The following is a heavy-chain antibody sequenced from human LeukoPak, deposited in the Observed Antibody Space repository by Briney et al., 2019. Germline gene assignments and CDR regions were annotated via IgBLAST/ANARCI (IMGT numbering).Heavy chain of an antibody. Sequence: PSETLSLTCTVSGGSISSSSYYWGWIRQPPGKGLEWIGSIYYSGSTYYNPSLKSRVTISVDTSKNQFSLKLSSETAADTAVYYCARQTYSGSRFYWFDPWGQGTLVTVSS. CDR3: ARQTYSGSRFYWFDP. J-gene: IGHJ5*02. CDR2: IYYSGST. V-gene: IGHV4-39*01. CDR1: GGSISSSSYY. D-gene: IGHD1-26*01.